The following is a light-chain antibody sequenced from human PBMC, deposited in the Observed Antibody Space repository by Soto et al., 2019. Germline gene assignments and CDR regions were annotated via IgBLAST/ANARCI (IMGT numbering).Light chain of an antibody. CDR1: SSNIGSNT. V-gene: IGLV1-44*01. J-gene: IGLJ3*02. Sequence: QSVLTQPPSASGTPGQRVTISCSGSSSNIGSNTVNWYQQLPGTAPKLLIYSNNQRHAGVHDRVSGSKSGTSASLAISGLKSVDEADYYCAAWDDSLNEVFGGGSKLTVL. CDR3: AAWDDSLNEV. CDR2: SNN.